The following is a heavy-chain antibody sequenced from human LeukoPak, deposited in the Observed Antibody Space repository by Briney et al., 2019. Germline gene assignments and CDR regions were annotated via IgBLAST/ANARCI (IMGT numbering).Heavy chain of an antibody. J-gene: IGHJ4*02. D-gene: IGHD3-22*01. CDR1: GGSISSGSYY. CDR2: IYTSGST. Sequence: SQTLSLTCTVPGGSISSGSYYWSWIRQPAGKGLEWIGRIYTSGSTNYNPSLKSRVTISVDTSKNQFSLKLSSVTAADTAVYYCAREASSGPYFDYWGQGTLVTVSS. CDR3: AREASSGPYFDY. V-gene: IGHV4-61*02.